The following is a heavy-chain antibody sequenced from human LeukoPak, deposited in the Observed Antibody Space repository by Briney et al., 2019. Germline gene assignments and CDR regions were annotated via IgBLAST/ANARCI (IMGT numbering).Heavy chain of an antibody. V-gene: IGHV3-30-3*01. Sequence: GRSLRLSCAASGFTLSSYAMHWVRQAPGKGLEWVAVISYDGSNKYYADSVKGRFTISRDNSKSTLYLQMNSLRAEDTAVYYCARDAADGSYYDYWGQGTLVTVSS. D-gene: IGHD6-13*01. CDR3: ARDAADGSYYDY. J-gene: IGHJ4*02. CDR2: ISYDGSNK. CDR1: GFTLSSYA.